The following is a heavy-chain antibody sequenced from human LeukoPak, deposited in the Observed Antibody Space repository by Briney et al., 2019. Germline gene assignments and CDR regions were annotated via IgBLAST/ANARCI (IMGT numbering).Heavy chain of an antibody. V-gene: IGHV1-18*01. CDR2: ISVYNGNT. CDR1: GYTFTSYG. J-gene: IGHJ5*02. Sequence: ASVKVSCKASGYTFTSYGINWVRQAPGQGLEWMGWISVYNGNTLYAQRLQGRVTMTTDTSTSTAYMELRSLRSDDTAVYYCARDQHSSGWYQNNWFDPWGQGTLVTVSS. CDR3: ARDQHSSGWYQNNWFDP. D-gene: IGHD6-19*01.